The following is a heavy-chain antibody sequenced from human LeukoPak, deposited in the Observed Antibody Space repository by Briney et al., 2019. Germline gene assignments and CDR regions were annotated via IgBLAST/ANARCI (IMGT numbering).Heavy chain of an antibody. J-gene: IGHJ4*02. CDR1: GGSISSSSYY. CDR2: IYYSGST. CDR3: AREEMSYYGSGRQRGFDY. D-gene: IGHD3-10*01. Sequence: SETLSLTCTVSGGSISSSSYYWGWIRQPPGKGLEWIGSIYYSGSTYYNPSLKSRVTISVDTSKNQFSLKLSSVTAADTAVYYCAREEMSYYGSGRQRGFDYWGQGTLVTVSS. V-gene: IGHV4-39*07.